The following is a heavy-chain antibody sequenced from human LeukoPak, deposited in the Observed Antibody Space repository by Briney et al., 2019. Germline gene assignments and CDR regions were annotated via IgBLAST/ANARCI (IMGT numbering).Heavy chain of an antibody. Sequence: SETLSLTCAVYGGSFSGFQWSWIRQSPGKGLEWIGEINHSGSINYNPSLKSRVTISVDTSKNLFSLKLRSVTAADTAVYYCARSCTTTTCYAGSIDYWGQGTLVTVSS. CDR3: ARSCTTTTCYAGSIDY. CDR1: GGSFSGFQ. D-gene: IGHD2-2*01. J-gene: IGHJ4*02. CDR2: INHSGSI. V-gene: IGHV4-34*01.